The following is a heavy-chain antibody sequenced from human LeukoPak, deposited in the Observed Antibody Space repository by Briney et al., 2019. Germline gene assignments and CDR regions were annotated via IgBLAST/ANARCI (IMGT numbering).Heavy chain of an antibody. J-gene: IGHJ4*02. V-gene: IGHV3-23*01. CDR3: AKEVGYSRLNYYFDY. CDR1: GFTFSSYV. D-gene: IGHD6-13*01. CDR2: ISGSGGST. Sequence: GGSLRLSCAASGFTFSSYVMSWVRQAPEKGLECVSAISGSGGSTYYADSVKGRFTVSRDNSKNTLYLQMNSLRAEDTAVYYCAKEVGYSRLNYYFDYWGQGTLVTVSS.